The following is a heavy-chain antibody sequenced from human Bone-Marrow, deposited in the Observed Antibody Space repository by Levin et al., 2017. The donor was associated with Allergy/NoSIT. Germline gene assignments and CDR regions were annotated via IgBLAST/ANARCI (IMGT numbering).Heavy chain of an antibody. CDR3: ARDEVNGSHAY. D-gene: IGHD1-26*01. J-gene: IGHJ4*02. Sequence: HTGGSLRLSCAASGFMFNNYWMTWVRQAPGKGLEWVANLREDGSDKYYVDSVKGRFTISRDNAKNSLYLQLNSLRAEDTAVYYCARDEVNGSHAYWGQGTLVTVSS. CDR1: GFMFNNYW. CDR2: LREDGSDK. V-gene: IGHV3-7*01.